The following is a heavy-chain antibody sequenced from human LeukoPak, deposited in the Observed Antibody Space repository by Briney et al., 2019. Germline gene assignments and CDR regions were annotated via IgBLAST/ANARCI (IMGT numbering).Heavy chain of an antibody. CDR3: ARDLNGIAAAPQVFGY. V-gene: IGHV1-18*01. Sequence: ASVKVSCKASGYTFTSYGISWVRQAPGQGLEWMGWISAYNGNTNYAQKLQGRVTMTTDTSTSTAYMELRSLRSDDTAVYYCARDLNGIAAAPQVFGYWGQGTLVTVSS. CDR1: GYTFTSYG. J-gene: IGHJ4*02. D-gene: IGHD6-13*01. CDR2: ISAYNGNT.